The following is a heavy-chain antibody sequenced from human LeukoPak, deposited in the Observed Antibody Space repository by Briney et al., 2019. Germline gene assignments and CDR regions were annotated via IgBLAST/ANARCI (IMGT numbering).Heavy chain of an antibody. V-gene: IGHV4-4*07. CDR2: IYSTGST. Sequence: SETLSLTCTVSGGSISSYYGSWIRQPAGKGLEWIGRIYSTGSTNYNPSLKSRVTMSVDTSKNQFSLRLRSVTAADTAVYYGARGARRYDFWSGYWDYYYMDVWGKGTTVTVSS. D-gene: IGHD3-3*01. J-gene: IGHJ6*03. CDR1: GGSISSYY. CDR3: ARGARRYDFWSGYWDYYYMDV.